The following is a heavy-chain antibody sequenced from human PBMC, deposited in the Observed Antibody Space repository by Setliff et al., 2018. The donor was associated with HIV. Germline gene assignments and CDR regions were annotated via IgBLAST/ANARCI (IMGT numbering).Heavy chain of an antibody. Sequence: GGSLRLSCAASGFTFSSYWMHWVRQAPGKGLVWVSRINSDGSSTSYADSVKGRFTISRDNAKNTLYLQMNSLRAKDAAVYYCARGGSNYNFWSGYSSYMDVWGKGTTVTVS. CDR2: INSDGSST. J-gene: IGHJ6*03. V-gene: IGHV3-74*01. D-gene: IGHD3-3*01. CDR3: ARGGSNYNFWSGYSSYMDV. CDR1: GFTFSSYW.